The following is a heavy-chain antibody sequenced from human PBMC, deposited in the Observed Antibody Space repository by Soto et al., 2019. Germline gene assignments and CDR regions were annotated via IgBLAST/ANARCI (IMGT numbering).Heavy chain of an antibody. CDR3: EVTTGY. V-gene: IGHV1-8*01. J-gene: IGHJ4*02. CDR1: GYTFTDYD. D-gene: IGHD3-9*01. Sequence: QVQVVQSRAEVKKPGASVKVSCKTSGYTFTDYDINWVRQAPGQGLEWMGWMSPDSSNAGYAQQSQGRVSMTSNTSIRTAYMELSSLRTEDTAVYYCEVTTGYWGQGALVTVAS. CDR2: MSPDSSNA.